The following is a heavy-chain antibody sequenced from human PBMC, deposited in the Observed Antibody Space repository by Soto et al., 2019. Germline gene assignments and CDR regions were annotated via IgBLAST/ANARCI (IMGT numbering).Heavy chain of an antibody. J-gene: IGHJ4*02. CDR1: GGSISSYY. Sequence: QVQLQESGPGLVKPSETLSLTCTVSGGSISSYYWSWIRQPPGKGLEWIGYIYYSGSTNYNPSLKSRVTISVDTSKNQFSLKLSSVTAADTAVYYCARVGVGDYPVYFDYWGQGTLVTVSS. V-gene: IGHV4-59*01. CDR3: ARVGVGDYPVYFDY. CDR2: IYYSGST. D-gene: IGHD4-17*01.